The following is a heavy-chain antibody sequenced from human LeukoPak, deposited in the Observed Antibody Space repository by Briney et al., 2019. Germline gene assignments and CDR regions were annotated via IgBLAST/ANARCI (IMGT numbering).Heavy chain of an antibody. Sequence: GGSLRLSCTVAGFTFGDYGMSWFRQAPGKGLEWVGFIRSKAYGGTTEYAASVKGRFTISRDDSKSIAYLQMNSLKTEDTAVYYCTRSRRVDCGGDCYSFDYWGQGTLVTVSS. V-gene: IGHV3-49*03. CDR2: IRSKAYGGTT. D-gene: IGHD2-21*02. CDR1: GFTFGDYG. CDR3: TRSRRVDCGGDCYSFDY. J-gene: IGHJ4*02.